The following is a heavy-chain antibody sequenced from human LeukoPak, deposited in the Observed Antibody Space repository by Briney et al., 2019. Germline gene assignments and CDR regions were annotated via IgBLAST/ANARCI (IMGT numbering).Heavy chain of an antibody. CDR2: INPSGGST. J-gene: IGHJ3*02. V-gene: IGHV1-46*01. CDR1: GYTFISSY. D-gene: IGHD4-11*01. Sequence: ASVKVSCKTSGYTFISSYIHWVRQAPGQGLEWMGIINPSGGSTRYAQKFQGRVTMTRDTSTGTIYMELSSLRSEDTAVYFCARDSGTVSDAFDIWAKGQWSPSLQ. CDR3: ARDSGTVSDAFDI.